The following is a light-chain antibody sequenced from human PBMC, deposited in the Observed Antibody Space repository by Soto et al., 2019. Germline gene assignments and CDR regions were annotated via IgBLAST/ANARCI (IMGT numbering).Light chain of an antibody. CDR1: QSVSSSQ. CDR3: QKYAGSPPWT. V-gene: IGKV3-20*01. J-gene: IGKJ1*01. Sequence: EIVLTQSPGTLSLSPGERATLSCRASQSVSSSQLAWYQQKPGQAPRLLIFGASSRAAGIPDRFSGSGSGTDFTLTISRLEPEDFAVYYCQKYAGSPPWTVGQGTKVDNK. CDR2: GAS.